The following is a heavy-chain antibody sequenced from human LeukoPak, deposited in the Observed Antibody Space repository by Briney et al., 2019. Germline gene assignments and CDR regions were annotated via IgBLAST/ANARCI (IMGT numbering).Heavy chain of an antibody. CDR3: ARAGDDDSSGYLAPSYFDY. Sequence: GGSLRLSCAASGFIFSSYGMHWVRQAPGKGLEWAAFIRYDGSNKYYADSVKGRFTISRDNSKNTLYLQMNSLRAEDTAVYYCARAGDDDSSGYLAPSYFDYWGQGTLVTVSS. CDR2: IRYDGSNK. CDR1: GFIFSSYG. D-gene: IGHD3-22*01. J-gene: IGHJ4*02. V-gene: IGHV3-30*02.